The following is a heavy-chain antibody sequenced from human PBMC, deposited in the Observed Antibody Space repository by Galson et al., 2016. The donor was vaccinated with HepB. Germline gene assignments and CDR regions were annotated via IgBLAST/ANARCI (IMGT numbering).Heavy chain of an antibody. CDR3: TRTLSSSWYNWFDP. D-gene: IGHD6-13*01. CDR2: IRSKANSYAT. Sequence: SLRLSCAAPGFTFSGSAMHWVRQASGKGLEWVGRIRSKANSYATAYAASVKGRFTISRDDSKNTAYLQMNSLKTEDTAVYYCTRTLSSSWYNWFDPWGQGTLVTVS. J-gene: IGHJ5*02. V-gene: IGHV3-73*01. CDR1: GFTFSGSA.